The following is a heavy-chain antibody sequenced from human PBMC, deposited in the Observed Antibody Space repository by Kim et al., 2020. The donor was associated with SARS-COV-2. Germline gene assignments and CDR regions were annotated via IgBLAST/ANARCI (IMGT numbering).Heavy chain of an antibody. J-gene: IGHJ5*02. CDR2: INTNTGNP. Sequence: ASVKVSCKASGYTFTSYAMNWVRQAPGQGLEWMGWINTNTGNPTYAQGFTGRFVFSLDTSVSTAYLQISSLKAEDTAVYYCARDGVLLWFGAPNWFDPWGQGTLVTVSS. D-gene: IGHD3-10*01. V-gene: IGHV7-4-1*02. CDR1: GYTFTSYA. CDR3: ARDGVLLWFGAPNWFDP.